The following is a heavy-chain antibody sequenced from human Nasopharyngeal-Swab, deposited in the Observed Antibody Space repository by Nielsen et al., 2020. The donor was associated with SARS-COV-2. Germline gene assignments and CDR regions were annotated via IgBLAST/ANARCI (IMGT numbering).Heavy chain of an antibody. J-gene: IGHJ4*02. CDR2: IGSSGGAT. D-gene: IGHD3-22*01. CDR3: AMVLTGTFYYESSGYPDY. Sequence: PGKGLEWVSYIGSSGGATYYADSVKGRFTISRDNAKKSLYLQMNSLRAEDTAVYYCAMVLTGTFYYESSGYPDYWGQGTLVTVSS. V-gene: IGHV3-11*01.